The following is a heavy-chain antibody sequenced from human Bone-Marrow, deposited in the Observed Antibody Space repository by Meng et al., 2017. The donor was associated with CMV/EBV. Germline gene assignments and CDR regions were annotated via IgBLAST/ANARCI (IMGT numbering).Heavy chain of an antibody. J-gene: IGHJ4*02. D-gene: IGHD2-2*01. V-gene: IGHV1-2*02. CDR1: GYTFTGYY. CDR3: ARGGLRVVVVPAARGLDY. CDR2: INPNSGGT. Sequence: ASVKVSCKASGYTFTGYYMHWVRQAPGQGLEWMGWINPNSGGTNYAQKFQGRVTMTRDTSISTAYMELSRLRSDDTVVYYCARGGLRVVVVPAARGLDYWGQGTLVTVSS.